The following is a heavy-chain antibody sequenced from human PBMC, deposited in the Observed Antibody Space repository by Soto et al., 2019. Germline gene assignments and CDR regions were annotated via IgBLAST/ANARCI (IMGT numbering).Heavy chain of an antibody. CDR1: GFTFDDYA. CDR3: AKDMAGSYRYYYYGMDV. D-gene: IGHD1-26*01. CDR2: ISWNSGSI. J-gene: IGHJ6*02. Sequence: PGGSLRLSCAASGFTFDDYAMHWVRQAPGKGLEWVSGISWNSGSIGYADSVKGRFTISRDNAKNSLYLQMNSLRAEDTALYYCAKDMAGSYRYYYYGMDVWGQGTTVTVSS. V-gene: IGHV3-9*01.